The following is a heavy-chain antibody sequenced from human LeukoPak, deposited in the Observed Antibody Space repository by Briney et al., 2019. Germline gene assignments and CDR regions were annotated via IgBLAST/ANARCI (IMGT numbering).Heavy chain of an antibody. Sequence: GASVKVSCKVSGYTLTELSMHWVRQAPGKGLEWMGGFYPEDGETIYAQKFQGRVTMTEDTSTDTAYMELSSLRSADTAVYYCATGGADYGDYEDAFDIWGQGTMVTVSS. J-gene: IGHJ3*02. CDR3: ATGGADYGDYEDAFDI. CDR1: GYTLTELS. D-gene: IGHD4-17*01. V-gene: IGHV1-24*01. CDR2: FYPEDGET.